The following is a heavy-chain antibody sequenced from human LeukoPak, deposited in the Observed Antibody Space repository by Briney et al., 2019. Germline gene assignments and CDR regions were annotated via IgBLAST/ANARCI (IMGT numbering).Heavy chain of an antibody. J-gene: IGHJ4*02. Sequence: GGSLRLSCAASGFIFSSYEMNWVRQAPGKGLEWVSYISSSGSTIYYADSVKGRFTISRDNAKNSLYLQMNSLRAEDTAVYYCARVAKTGYFDYWGQGTLVTVSS. CDR1: GFIFSSYE. V-gene: IGHV3-48*03. CDR3: ARVAKTGYFDY. CDR2: ISSSGSTI. D-gene: IGHD1-14*01.